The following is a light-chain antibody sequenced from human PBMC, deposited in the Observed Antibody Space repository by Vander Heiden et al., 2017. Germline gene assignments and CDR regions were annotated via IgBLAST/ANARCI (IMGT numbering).Light chain of an antibody. CDR1: ESIARY. V-gene: IGKV1-39*01. CDR3: QHSYIIPWT. J-gene: IGKJ1*01. CDR2: AAS. Sequence: DIQMTQSPSSLSASVGDRVTITCRASESIARYLSWYQQKSGKAPNLLIYAASTSHTGVPSRFSGSGSGTDFTLTINGLQAEDFATYFCQHSYIIPWTFGQGTRVEIK.